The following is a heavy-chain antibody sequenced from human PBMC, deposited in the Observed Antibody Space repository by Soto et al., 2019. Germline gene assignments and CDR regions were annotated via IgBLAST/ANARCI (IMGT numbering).Heavy chain of an antibody. CDR3: ARDLTSDNGPYYYYGMDV. J-gene: IGHJ6*02. Sequence: GGSLRLSCAASGFTFSSYGMHWVRQAPGKGLEWVAVIWYDGSNKYYADSVKGRFTISRDNSKNTLYLQMNSLRAEDTAVYYCARDLTSDNGPYYYYGMDVWGQGTAVTVSS. V-gene: IGHV3-33*01. CDR2: IWYDGSNK. CDR1: GFTFSSYG. D-gene: IGHD2-2*01.